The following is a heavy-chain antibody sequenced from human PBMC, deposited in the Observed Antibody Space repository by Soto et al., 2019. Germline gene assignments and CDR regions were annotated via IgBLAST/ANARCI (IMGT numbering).Heavy chain of an antibody. CDR3: ARAKAPLYSSSWYWFDP. D-gene: IGHD6-13*01. CDR1: GGSISSYY. CDR2: IYYSGST. Sequence: QVQLQESGRGLVKPSDTLSLTCTVSGGSISSYYWSWIRQPPGKGLEWIGYIYYSGSTNYNPSLKSRVTISVDTSKNQFSLKLSSVTAADTAVYYCARAKAPLYSSSWYWFDPWGQGTLVTVSS. J-gene: IGHJ5*02. V-gene: IGHV4-59*08.